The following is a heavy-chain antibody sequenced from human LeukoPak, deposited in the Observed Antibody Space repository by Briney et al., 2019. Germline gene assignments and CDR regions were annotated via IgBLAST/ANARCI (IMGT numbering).Heavy chain of an antibody. Sequence: SVKVSCKASGGTFSSYAISWVRQAPGQGLEWMGGIIPIFGTANYAQKFQGRVTITADESTSTAYMELSSLRSEDTAVYYCATRGVAAAGNFDYWGQGTLVTVSS. J-gene: IGHJ4*02. D-gene: IGHD6-13*01. CDR1: GGTFSSYA. CDR3: ATRGVAAAGNFDY. V-gene: IGHV1-69*13. CDR2: IIPIFGTA.